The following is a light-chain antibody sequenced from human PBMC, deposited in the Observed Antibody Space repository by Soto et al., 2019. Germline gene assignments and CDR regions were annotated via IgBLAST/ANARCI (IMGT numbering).Light chain of an antibody. CDR2: SNY. V-gene: IGLV1-44*01. Sequence: LTEPRSASGTPGQRVTIYCTGSSSNIGSKTVNWYQQLPGTAPKLLIYSNYQRPSGVPDRFSGSKSGTSASLAISGLQSEDEADYYCSAWDASLNGYVFGTGTKVTVL. CDR3: SAWDASLNGYV. J-gene: IGLJ1*01. CDR1: SSNIGSKT.